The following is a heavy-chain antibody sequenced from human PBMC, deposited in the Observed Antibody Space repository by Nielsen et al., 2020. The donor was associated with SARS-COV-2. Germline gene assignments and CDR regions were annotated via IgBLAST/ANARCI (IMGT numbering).Heavy chain of an antibody. CDR1: GFTFGSYG. V-gene: IGHV3-30*18. J-gene: IGHJ1*01. CDR2: ISYDGSNK. Sequence: GGSLRLSCAASGFTFGSYGMHWVRQAPGKGLEWVAVISYDGSNKYYADSVKGRFTISRDNSKNTLYLQMNSLRAEGTAVYYCAKDAGVRGVIRGYFQHWGQGTLVTVSS. D-gene: IGHD3-10*01. CDR3: AKDAGVRGVIRGYFQH.